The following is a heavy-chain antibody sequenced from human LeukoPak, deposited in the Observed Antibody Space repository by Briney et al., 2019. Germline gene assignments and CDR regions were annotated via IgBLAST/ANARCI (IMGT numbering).Heavy chain of an antibody. V-gene: IGHV3-23*01. CDR3: ARHTRGPGGPRNFFHY. CDR2: ISDNGGRT. J-gene: IGHJ4*02. D-gene: IGHD3-3*01. Sequence: GSLRLSCAASGFTFSSYAMRWVRHAPGKGLEWVSSISDNGGRTYHADSVKGRFTISRDNSKNTLFLQMNSLRAEDTAVYYCARHTRGPGGPRNFFHYWGQGTLVTVSS. CDR1: GFTFSSYA.